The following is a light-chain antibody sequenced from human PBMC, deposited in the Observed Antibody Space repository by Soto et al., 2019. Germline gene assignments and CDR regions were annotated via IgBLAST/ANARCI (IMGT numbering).Light chain of an antibody. CDR2: DAS. Sequence: EIVLTQSPGTLSLSPGERATLSCRASQSVANNYLAWYQQKPGQAPRFLMYDASSRATGIPDRFSGSGSRTDFTLTISRLEPEDFAVYYCEQYGRTPLTFGGGTKVEIK. J-gene: IGKJ4*01. CDR1: QSVANNY. CDR3: EQYGRTPLT. V-gene: IGKV3-20*01.